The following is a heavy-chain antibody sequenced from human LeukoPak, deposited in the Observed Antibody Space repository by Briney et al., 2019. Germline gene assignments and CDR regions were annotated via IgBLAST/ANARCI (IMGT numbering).Heavy chain of an antibody. CDR2: IYYSGST. D-gene: IGHD5-24*01. V-gene: IGHV4-31*03. CDR1: GGSISSGGYY. Sequence: SQTLSHTCTVSGGSISSGGYYWSWIRQHPGKGLEWIGYIYYSGSTYYNPSLKSRVTISVDTSKNQFSLKLSSVTAADTAVYYCAREGDGYVFDYWGQGTLVTVSS. J-gene: IGHJ4*02. CDR3: AREGDGYVFDY.